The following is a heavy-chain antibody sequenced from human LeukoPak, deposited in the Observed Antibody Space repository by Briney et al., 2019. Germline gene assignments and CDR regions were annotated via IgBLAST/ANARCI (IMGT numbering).Heavy chain of an antibody. V-gene: IGHV1-2*02. Sequence: ASVKVSCKASGYTFTDYYMYWVRQTPGQGLEWMGWINPNSGGTNYAQKFQGRVTMTRDTSITTAYMELSRLRFDDTAVYYCARDHLTVIEGPGKWGQGTLVTVSS. J-gene: IGHJ4*02. CDR3: ARDHLTVIEGPGK. CDR2: INPNSGGT. CDR1: GYTFTDYY. D-gene: IGHD3-16*02.